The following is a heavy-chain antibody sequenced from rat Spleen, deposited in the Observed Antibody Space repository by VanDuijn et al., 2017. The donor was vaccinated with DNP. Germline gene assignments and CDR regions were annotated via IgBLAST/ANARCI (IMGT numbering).Heavy chain of an antibody. J-gene: IGHJ2*01. CDR1: GFTFNNFW. D-gene: IGHD1-1*01. Sequence: EVQLVESGGGLVQPGRSLKVSCDASGFTFNNFWMTWIRQVPGKGLEWVAAISNNGDDTYYPDSVKGRFTISRDNAENSLYLQMGSLKSEDTATYYCAREQHYHFDYWGQGVMVTVSS. V-gene: IGHV5-31*01. CDR3: AREQHYHFDY. CDR2: ISNNGDDT.